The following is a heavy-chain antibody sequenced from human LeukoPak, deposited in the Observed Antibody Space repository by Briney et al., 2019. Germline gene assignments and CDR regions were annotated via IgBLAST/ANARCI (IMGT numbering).Heavy chain of an antibody. Sequence: PGGSLRLSCAASGFTFSSYSMNWVRQAPGKGLEWVSSISSSSSYVYYADSVKGRFTISRDNAKNSLYLQMNSLRAEDTAVYYCARDRMATIDSFDIWAKGQWSPSLQ. CDR2: ISSSSSYV. D-gene: IGHD5-24*01. CDR1: GFTFSSYS. CDR3: ARDRMATIDSFDI. J-gene: IGHJ3*02. V-gene: IGHV3-21*01.